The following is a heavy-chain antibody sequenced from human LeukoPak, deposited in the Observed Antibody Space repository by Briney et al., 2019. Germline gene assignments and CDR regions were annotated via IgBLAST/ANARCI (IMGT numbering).Heavy chain of an antibody. CDR3: ARDSSVSSDY. CDR2: ISNTGSYT. V-gene: IGHV3-11*05. D-gene: IGHD6-19*01. Sequence: GGSLRLSCAVSGFSFADEYMSWIRQAPGQGLEWVSYISNTGSYTNYADSVEGRFTISRDNTENSLYLQMNSLKTEDTAVYYCARDSSVSSDYWGQGTLVTVSS. CDR1: GFSFADEY. J-gene: IGHJ4*02.